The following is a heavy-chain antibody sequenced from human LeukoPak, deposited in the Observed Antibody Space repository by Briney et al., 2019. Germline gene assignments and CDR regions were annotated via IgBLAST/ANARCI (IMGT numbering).Heavy chain of an antibody. D-gene: IGHD2-2*02. Sequence: SETPSLTCAVYGGSFSSGGYSWSWIRQPPGKGLEWIGYIYHSGSTYYNPSLKSRVTISVDRSKNQFSLKLSSVTAADTAVYYCARGRQLLYAWFDPWGQGTLVTVSS. V-gene: IGHV4-30-2*01. J-gene: IGHJ5*02. CDR1: GGSFSSGGYS. CDR2: IYHSGST. CDR3: ARGRQLLYAWFDP.